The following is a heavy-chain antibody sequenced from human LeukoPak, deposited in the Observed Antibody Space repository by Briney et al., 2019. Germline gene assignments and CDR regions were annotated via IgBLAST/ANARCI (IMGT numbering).Heavy chain of an antibody. D-gene: IGHD2-21*01. Sequence: GGSLRLSCAASGFTFSDHYMDWVRQAPGKGLEWVGRTRNKANSYTTEYAASVKGRFTISRDDSKNSLYLQMNSLKAEDTAVYYCAREVISPRDAFDIWGQGTMVTVSS. J-gene: IGHJ3*02. V-gene: IGHV3-72*01. CDR3: AREVISPRDAFDI. CDR2: TRNKANSYTT. CDR1: GFTFSDHY.